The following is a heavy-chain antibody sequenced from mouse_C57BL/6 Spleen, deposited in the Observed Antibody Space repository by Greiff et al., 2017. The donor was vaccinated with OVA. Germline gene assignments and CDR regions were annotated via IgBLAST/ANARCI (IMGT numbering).Heavy chain of an antibody. V-gene: IGHV8-8*01. CDR1: GFSLSTFGMG. CDR3: ARIVVYYGNYEAMDY. Sequence: QVQLKESGPGILQPSQTLSLTCSFSGFSLSTFGMGVGWIRQPSGKGLEWLAHIWWDDDKYYNPALKSRLTISKDTSKNQVFLKIANVDTADTATYYCARIVVYYGNYEAMDYWGQGTSVTVSS. CDR2: IWWDDDK. D-gene: IGHD2-1*01. J-gene: IGHJ4*01.